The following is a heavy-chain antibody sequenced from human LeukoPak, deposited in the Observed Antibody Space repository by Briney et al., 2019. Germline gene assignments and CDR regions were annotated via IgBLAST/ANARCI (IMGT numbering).Heavy chain of an antibody. D-gene: IGHD6-19*01. J-gene: IGHJ4*02. CDR1: GGSLSGYS. CDR2: INHSGST. Sequence: PSETLSLTCAVYGGSLSGYSWSWIRQPPGKGLEWIGEINHSGSTNYNPSLKSRVTISVDTSKNQFSLKLSSVTAADTAVYYCARVSGDSSVSPGSWYFDYWGQGTLVTVSS. CDR3: ARVSGDSSVSPGSWYFDY. V-gene: IGHV4-34*01.